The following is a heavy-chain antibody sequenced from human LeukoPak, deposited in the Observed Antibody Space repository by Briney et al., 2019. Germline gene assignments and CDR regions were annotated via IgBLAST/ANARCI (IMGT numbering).Heavy chain of an antibody. V-gene: IGHV5-51*01. CDR3: ARIKDYDFWSGYYRPHYFDY. Sequence: GESLKISCEGSGYSFTSYWIGWVRQMPGKGLEWMGIIYPGDSDTRYSPSFQGQVTISADKSISTAYLQWSSLKASDTAMYYCARIKDYDFWSGYYRPHYFDYWGQGTLVTVSS. J-gene: IGHJ4*02. CDR2: IYPGDSDT. D-gene: IGHD3-3*01. CDR1: GYSFTSYW.